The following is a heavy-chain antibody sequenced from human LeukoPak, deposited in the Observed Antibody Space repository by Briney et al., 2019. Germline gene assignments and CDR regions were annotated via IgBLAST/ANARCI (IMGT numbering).Heavy chain of an antibody. CDR3: ARDSSERRIGPRLWDYYYYGMDV. CDR2: IWYDGSNK. J-gene: IGHJ6*04. Sequence: GRSLRLSCAASGFTFSSYGMHWVRQAPGKGLEWVAVIWYDGSNKYYADSVKGRFTISRDNSKNTLYLQMNSLRAEDTAVYYCARDSSERRIGPRLWDYYYYGMDVWGKGTTVTVSS. CDR1: GFTFSSYG. D-gene: IGHD1-1*01. V-gene: IGHV3-33*01.